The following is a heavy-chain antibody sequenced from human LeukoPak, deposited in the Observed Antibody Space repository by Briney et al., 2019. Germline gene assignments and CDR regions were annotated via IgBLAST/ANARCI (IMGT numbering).Heavy chain of an antibody. Sequence: PSETLSLTCTVSGGSIISSSYYWGWIRQPPGKGLEWIGSIYYSGSTYYNPSLKSRVTISVDTSKNQFSLKLSSVTAADTAVYSCARTTYYDFWSGYFDYWGQGTLVTVSS. D-gene: IGHD3-3*01. CDR3: ARTTYYDFWSGYFDY. J-gene: IGHJ4*02. CDR2: IYYSGST. V-gene: IGHV4-39*01. CDR1: GGSIISSSYY.